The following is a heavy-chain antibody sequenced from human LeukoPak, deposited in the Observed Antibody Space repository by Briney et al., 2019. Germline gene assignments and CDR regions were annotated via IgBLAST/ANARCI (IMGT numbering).Heavy chain of an antibody. CDR2: INPSGGST. Sequence: GASVKVSCKASGYTFTSYYMHWVRQAPGQGLEWMGIINPSGGSTGYAQKFQGRVTMTRDMSTSTVYMELSSLRSEDTALYYCAKRDSSDHYDDCWGQGTLVTVSS. V-gene: IGHV1-46*01. CDR3: AKRDSSDHYDDC. CDR1: GYTFTSYY. J-gene: IGHJ4*02. D-gene: IGHD3-22*01.